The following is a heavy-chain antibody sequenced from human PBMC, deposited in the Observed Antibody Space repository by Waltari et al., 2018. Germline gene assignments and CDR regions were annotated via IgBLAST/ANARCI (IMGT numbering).Heavy chain of an antibody. J-gene: IGHJ3*02. V-gene: IGHV3-21*01. D-gene: IGHD3-22*01. CDR1: GFTFSSYS. Sequence: VQLVESGGGLVKPGGSLRLSCAASGFTFSSYSMNWVRQAPGKGLEWVSSISSSSRYIYYADSVKGRFTISRDNAKNSLYLQMNSLRAEDTAVYYCAREPYYYDSSGYSKNAFDIWGQGTMVTVSS. CDR3: AREPYYYDSSGYSKNAFDI. CDR2: ISSSSRYI.